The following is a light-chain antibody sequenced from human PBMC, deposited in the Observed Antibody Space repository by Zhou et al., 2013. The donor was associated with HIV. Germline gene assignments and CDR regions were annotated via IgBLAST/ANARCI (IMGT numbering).Light chain of an antibody. CDR3: QQSYSTPRLT. J-gene: IGKJ4*02. CDR2: DAS. Sequence: AIQLTQFPSSLSASVGDRVTITCRASQGISSALAWYQQKPGKGPKLLIYDASSLESGVPSRFSGSGSGTDFTLTISSLQPEDFATYYCQQSYSTPRLTFDGR. V-gene: IGKV1-13*02. CDR1: QGISSA.